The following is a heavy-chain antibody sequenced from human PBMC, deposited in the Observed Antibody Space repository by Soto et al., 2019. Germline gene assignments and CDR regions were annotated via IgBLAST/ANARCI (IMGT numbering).Heavy chain of an antibody. CDR2: ISGSGGST. J-gene: IGHJ5*02. V-gene: IGHV3-23*01. CDR1: GFTFSNDA. Sequence: GGSLRLSCAASGFTFSNDAMSWVRQAPGKGLEWISTISGSGGSTYYADSVKGWFTLSRDNSKNTLYLQVNSLRAEDTGVDYCAKGQSTYYDFWSRYYDWFDPWGQGTLVTVSS. CDR3: AKGQSTYYDFWSRYYDWFDP. D-gene: IGHD3-3*01.